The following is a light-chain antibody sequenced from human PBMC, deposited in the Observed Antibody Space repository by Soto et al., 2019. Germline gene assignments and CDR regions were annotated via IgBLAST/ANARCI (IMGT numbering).Light chain of an antibody. CDR2: DVT. V-gene: IGLV2-14*01. J-gene: IGLJ1*01. CDR3: SSFTSSITYV. Sequence: QSVLTQPASVSGSPGQSITISCTGTSSDVGGYNSVSWYRQDPGKAPKLMIYDVTNRPSGVSNRFSGSNSGNTASLTISGLQAEDEADYYCSSFTSSITYVFGTGTQLTVL. CDR1: SSDVGGYNS.